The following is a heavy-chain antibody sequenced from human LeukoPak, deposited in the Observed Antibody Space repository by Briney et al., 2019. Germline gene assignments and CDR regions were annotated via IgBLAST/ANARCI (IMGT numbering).Heavy chain of an antibody. CDR2: IIPIFGTA. CDR3: ARESSYGYLTDY. D-gene: IGHD5-18*01. J-gene: IGHJ4*02. Sequence: SVKVSCKASGGTFSSYAISWVRQAPGQGLEWKGGIIPIFGTANYAQKFQGRVTITADESTSTAYMELSSLRSEDTAVYYCARESSYGYLTDYWGQGTLVTVSS. CDR1: GGTFSSYA. V-gene: IGHV1-69*13.